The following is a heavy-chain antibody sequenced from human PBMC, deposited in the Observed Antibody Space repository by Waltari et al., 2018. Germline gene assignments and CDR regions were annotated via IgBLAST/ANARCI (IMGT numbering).Heavy chain of an antibody. D-gene: IGHD4-17*01. V-gene: IGHV6-1*01. J-gene: IGHJ4*02. CDR2: TYYRSRWYN. CDR1: GDSVSTNSAS. Sequence: QVQLQQSGPGLVKPSQTLSLNCAISGDSVSTNSASWNWIRQSPSRGLEWLGRTYYRSRWYNDYAVSVKSRITISPDTSKNQFSLQLHSVTPDDTAVYYCARGYVDYILWWDHWGQGTLVTVSS. CDR3: ARGYVDYILWWDH.